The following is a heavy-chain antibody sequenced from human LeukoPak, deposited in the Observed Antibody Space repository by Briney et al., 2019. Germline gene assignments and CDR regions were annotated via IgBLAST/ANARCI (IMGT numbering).Heavy chain of an antibody. V-gene: IGHV1-69*13. J-gene: IGHJ5*02. CDR3: ARDRKEFRGMASPPYNWFDP. D-gene: IGHD5-24*01. CDR1: GGTFSSYA. Sequence: GASVKVSCKASGGTFSSYAISWVRQAPGQGLEWMGGIIPIFGTANYAQKFQGRVTITADESTSTAYMELSSLRSEDTAVYYCARDRKEFRGMASPPYNWFDPWGQGTLVTVSS. CDR2: IIPIFGTA.